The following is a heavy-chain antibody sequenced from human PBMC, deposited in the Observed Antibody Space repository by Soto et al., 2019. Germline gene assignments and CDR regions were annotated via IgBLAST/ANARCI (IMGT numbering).Heavy chain of an antibody. Sequence: QVQVMQSGAEVKKPGDSVKVSCKTSGYIFSDYGINWVRQAPGQGLEWMGWISGYCGNANLAQKFQGRVTMTTDKSTRTAYMELRRLRSDDTAVYYCAKRTSGTTWGESDYWGQGTLVTVSS. J-gene: IGHJ4*02. CDR1: GYIFSDYG. CDR3: AKRTSGTTWGESDY. CDR2: ISGYCGNA. V-gene: IGHV1-18*04. D-gene: IGHD4-17*01.